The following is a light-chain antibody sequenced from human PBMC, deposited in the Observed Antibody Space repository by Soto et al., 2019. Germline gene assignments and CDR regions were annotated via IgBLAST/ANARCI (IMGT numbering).Light chain of an antibody. CDR2: GNS. CDR1: TSNIGAGYD. Sequence: QPVLTQPPSVSGAPGQRDTIPCTGSTSNIGAGYDVHWYQQLPGTAPKPLIYGNSNRPSGVPDRFSGSKSGTSASLAITGLQAEDEADYYCQSYDSSLSGVVFGGGTKVTVL. V-gene: IGLV1-40*01. CDR3: QSYDSSLSGVV. J-gene: IGLJ2*01.